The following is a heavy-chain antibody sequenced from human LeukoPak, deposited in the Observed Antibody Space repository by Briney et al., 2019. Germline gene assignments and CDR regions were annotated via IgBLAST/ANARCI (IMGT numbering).Heavy chain of an antibody. CDR1: GFTFSAYS. V-gene: IGHV3-48*01. CDR2: ISSSGTNI. J-gene: IGHJ4*02. CDR3: AREEVRGYLDY. Sequence: PGGSLRLSCAVSGFTFSAYSMNWVRQAPGKGLEWVSYISSSGTNIHYADSMKGRFTFSRDNAKNSLYLQMSSLRVEDTAVYFCAREEVRGYLDYWGQGILVTVSS. D-gene: IGHD3-10*01.